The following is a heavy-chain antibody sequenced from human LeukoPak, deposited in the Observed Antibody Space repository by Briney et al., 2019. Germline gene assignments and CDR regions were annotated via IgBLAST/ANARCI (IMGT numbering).Heavy chain of an antibody. CDR1: GFTFSSYA. Sequence: GSLRLSCAASGFTFSSYAMGWVRQAPGKGLEWVSAITASGGNTYYADSVKGRFTISRDNSKNTLYLQVNSLRAEDTAVYYCAKGNGYSYGRYYFDYWGQGTLSPSPQ. D-gene: IGHD5-18*01. CDR3: AKGNGYSYGRYYFDY. J-gene: IGHJ4*02. CDR2: ITASGGNT. V-gene: IGHV3-23*01.